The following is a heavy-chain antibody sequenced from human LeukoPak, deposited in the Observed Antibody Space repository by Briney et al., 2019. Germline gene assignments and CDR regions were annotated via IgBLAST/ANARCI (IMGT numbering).Heavy chain of an antibody. CDR3: ARDLGY. CDR1: GFTFSSYA. V-gene: IGHV3-30-3*01. Sequence: PGGSLRLSCAASGFTFSSYAMHWVRQAPGKGLEWVAVISYDGSNKYYADSVKGRFTISRDNSKNTLYLQMNSLRAEDTAVYYCARDLGYWGQETLVTVSS. CDR2: ISYDGSNK. J-gene: IGHJ4*02.